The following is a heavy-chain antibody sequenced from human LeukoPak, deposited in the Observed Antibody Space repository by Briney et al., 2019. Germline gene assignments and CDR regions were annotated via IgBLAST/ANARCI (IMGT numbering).Heavy chain of an antibody. CDR3: ARHRTGSSGWYGGPYYFDY. Sequence: SETLSLTCTVSGGSISSSSYYWGWIPQPPGKGRVWIGSIYYSESTYYNPSLQSRVTISVDTSKNQFSLKLSSVTAADTAVYYCARHRTGSSGWYGGPYYFDYWGQGTLVTVSS. J-gene: IGHJ4*02. V-gene: IGHV4-39*01. CDR2: IYYSEST. D-gene: IGHD6-19*01. CDR1: GGSISSSSYY.